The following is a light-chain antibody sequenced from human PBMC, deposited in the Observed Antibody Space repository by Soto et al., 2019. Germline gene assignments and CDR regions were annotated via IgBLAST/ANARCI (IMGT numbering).Light chain of an antibody. J-gene: IGKJ2*01. V-gene: IGKV1-5*01. CDR1: QSIISW. CDR2: DVS. CDR3: QQYKDYVYT. Sequence: AYRFTITCLASQSIISWLAWYQQKPGKAPKLLISDVSTLERGVPSRFRGSGSATEFTLTLSGLQPDDFATYYCQQYKDYVYTFGQGTKVDIK.